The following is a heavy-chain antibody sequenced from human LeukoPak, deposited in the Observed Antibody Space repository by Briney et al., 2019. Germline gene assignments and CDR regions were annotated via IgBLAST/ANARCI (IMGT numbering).Heavy chain of an antibody. V-gene: IGHV3-53*05. CDR2: LYSDGST. D-gene: IGHD4-23*01. CDR1: GFSVGNYS. J-gene: IGHJ4*02. Sequence: QPGGSLRLSCADSGFSVGNYSVTWVRQPPGKGLEWVSVLYSDGSTYYADSVKGRFIISRDSSKNTLYLQMNSLRAEDTAVYYCADAVAGWGQGTLVTVSS. CDR3: ADAVAG.